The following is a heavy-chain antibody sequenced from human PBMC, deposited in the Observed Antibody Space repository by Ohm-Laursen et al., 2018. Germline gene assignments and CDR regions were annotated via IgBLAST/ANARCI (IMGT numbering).Heavy chain of an antibody. J-gene: IGHJ6*02. D-gene: IGHD2-2*01. CDR2: IKQDGGEK. Sequence: SLRLSCAASGFTFSNYWMSWVRQTPGKGLEWVANIKQDGGEKNFADSVKGRFTISRDNAKNSLYLQMNSLRAEDTALYYCAKDLVPAAVRDYYGMDVWGQGTTVTVSS. CDR1: GFTFSNYW. CDR3: AKDLVPAAVRDYYGMDV. V-gene: IGHV3-7*03.